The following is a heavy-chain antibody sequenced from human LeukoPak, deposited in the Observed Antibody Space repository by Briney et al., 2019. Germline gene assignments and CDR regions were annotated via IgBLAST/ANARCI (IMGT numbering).Heavy chain of an antibody. D-gene: IGHD6-6*01. Sequence: GESLKISCQGSGYNFPIYWIGWVRQMPGQGLEWMGIIYPGDSDTRYSPSFQGQVTISADKSISTAYLQWSSLKASDTAMYYCARGVGIAARNFDYWGQGTLVTVSS. CDR3: ARGVGIAARNFDY. CDR2: IYPGDSDT. V-gene: IGHV5-51*01. J-gene: IGHJ4*02. CDR1: GYNFPIYW.